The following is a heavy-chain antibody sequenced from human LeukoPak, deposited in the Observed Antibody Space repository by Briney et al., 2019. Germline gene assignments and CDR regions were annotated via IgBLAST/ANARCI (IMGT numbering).Heavy chain of an antibody. CDR3: AIEGGYSYGYLDY. CDR2: IYHSGST. D-gene: IGHD5-18*01. Sequence: SETLSLTCAVSGYSISSGYYRGWIRQPPGKGLEWIGSIYHSGSTYYNPSLKSRVTISVDTSKNQFSLKLSSVTAADTAVYYCAIEGGYSYGYLDYWGQGTLVTVSS. J-gene: IGHJ4*02. V-gene: IGHV4-38-2*02. CDR1: GYSISSGYY.